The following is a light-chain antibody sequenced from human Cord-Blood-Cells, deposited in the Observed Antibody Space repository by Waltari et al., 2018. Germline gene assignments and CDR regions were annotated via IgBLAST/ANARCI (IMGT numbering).Light chain of an antibody. CDR3: QQYGSSPPLT. V-gene: IGKV3-20*01. J-gene: IGKJ4*01. CDR2: GAS. Sequence: EIVLTQSPGTLSLSPGERAPLSSRASQSVSSSYLAWYQQKPGQAPRLLIYGASSRATGIPDRFSGSGSGTDFTLTISRLEPEDFAVYYCQQYGSSPPLTFGGGTKVEIK. CDR1: QSVSSSY.